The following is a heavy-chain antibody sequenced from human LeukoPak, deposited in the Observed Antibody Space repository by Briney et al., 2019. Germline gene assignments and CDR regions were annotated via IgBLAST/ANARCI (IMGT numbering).Heavy chain of an antibody. CDR2: ISGSGGST. V-gene: IGHV3-23*01. CDR1: GFTFNSAW. CDR3: AKDLKPYYYDSSGYHMASDI. D-gene: IGHD3-22*01. Sequence: GGSLRLSCAASGFTFNSAWMNWVRQAPGKGLEWVSAISGSGGSTYYADSVKGRFTISRDNSKYTLYLQMNSLRAEDTAVYYCAKDLKPYYYDSSGYHMASDIWGQGTMVTVSS. J-gene: IGHJ3*02.